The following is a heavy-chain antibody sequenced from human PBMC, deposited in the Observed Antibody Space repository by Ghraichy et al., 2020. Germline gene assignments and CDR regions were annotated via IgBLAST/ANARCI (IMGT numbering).Heavy chain of an antibody. CDR3: ARTYYYGSGSSNWFDP. CDR2: IYYSGST. D-gene: IGHD3-10*01. V-gene: IGHV4-39*01. Sequence: ETLSLTCSVSGGSISSSSGYHWGWIPQPPGKGLEWIGSIYYSGSTYYNPSLKSRVTISVDTSKNQFSLKLSSVTAADTAIYYCARTYYYGSGSSNWFDPWGQGTLVSVSS. J-gene: IGHJ5*02. CDR1: GGSISSSSGYH.